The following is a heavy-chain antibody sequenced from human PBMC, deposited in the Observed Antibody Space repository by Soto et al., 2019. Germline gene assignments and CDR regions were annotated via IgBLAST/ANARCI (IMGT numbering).Heavy chain of an antibody. V-gene: IGHV5-10-1*01. CDR1: GYSFTSYW. J-gene: IGHJ4*02. CDR3: ASSWGYSSGWYYDY. Sequence: PGESLKISCKGSGYSFTSYWISWVRQMPGKGLEWMGRIDPSDSYTNYSPSFQGHVTISADKSISTAYLQWSSLKAPDTAMYYCASSWGYSSGWYYDYWGQGTLVTVSS. D-gene: IGHD6-19*01. CDR2: IDPSDSYT.